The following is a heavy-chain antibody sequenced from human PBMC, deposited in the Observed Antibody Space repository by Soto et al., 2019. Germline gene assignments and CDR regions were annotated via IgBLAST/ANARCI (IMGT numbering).Heavy chain of an antibody. V-gene: IGHV3-23*01. D-gene: IGHD4-17*01. CDR1: GFTFSTYA. CDR3: AHPRGYGVFDAYDF. Sequence: GGSLRLSCAASGFTFSTYAMSWVRQAPGKGLEWVSAISGSGSDTYHADSVKGRFTISSDNSISTLYLQMNSLRTEDTAVYYCAHPRGYGVFDAYDFWGQGAMVTVSS. CDR2: ISGSGSDT. J-gene: IGHJ3*01.